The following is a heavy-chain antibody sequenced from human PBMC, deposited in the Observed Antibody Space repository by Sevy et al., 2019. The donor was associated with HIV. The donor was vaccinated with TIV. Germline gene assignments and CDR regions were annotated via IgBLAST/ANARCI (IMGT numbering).Heavy chain of an antibody. Sequence: GGSLRLSCAASGFTFRSYWMHWVRQVPGKGLVWVSHINSDGSSITQADSVKGRFTISRDNAKNTLYLQMNSLRAEDTAVYYCVREGWRGSLDYWGQGTVVTVSS. CDR2: INSDGSSI. V-gene: IGHV3-74*01. CDR1: GFTFRSYW. D-gene: IGHD3-3*01. CDR3: VREGWRGSLDY. J-gene: IGHJ4*02.